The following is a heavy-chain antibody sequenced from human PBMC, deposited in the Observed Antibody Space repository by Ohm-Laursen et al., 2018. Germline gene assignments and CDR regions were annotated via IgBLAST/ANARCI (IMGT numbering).Heavy chain of an antibody. V-gene: IGHV2-5*01. Sequence: PTQTLTLTFTLSGISLSTSGVGVVWIRQPPGKALEWLALIHWNDDERYSPSLKSRLTITKDTSKNQVVLTMTNMDPVDTGTYYCARCIAARPGEADYWGQGTLVTVSS. CDR1: GISLSTSGVG. CDR3: ARCIAARPGEADY. D-gene: IGHD6-6*01. CDR2: IHWNDDE. J-gene: IGHJ4*02.